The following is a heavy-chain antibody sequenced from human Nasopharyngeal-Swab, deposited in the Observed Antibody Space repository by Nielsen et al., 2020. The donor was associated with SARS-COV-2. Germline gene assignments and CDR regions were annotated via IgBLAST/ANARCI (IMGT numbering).Heavy chain of an antibody. CDR2: IYPGNSDT. CDR1: GHSFSNYW. V-gene: IGHV5-51*01. J-gene: IGHJ3*01. Sequence: GESLKISCKGFGHSFSNYWFAWVRQMPGKGLEWVGIIYPGNSDTRYSPSFQGQVTISADKSISTAYLQWSSLRASDTAIYYCARQRTTLTLGRAFDLWGQGTMVTVSS. D-gene: IGHD4-17*01. CDR3: ARQRTTLTLGRAFDL.